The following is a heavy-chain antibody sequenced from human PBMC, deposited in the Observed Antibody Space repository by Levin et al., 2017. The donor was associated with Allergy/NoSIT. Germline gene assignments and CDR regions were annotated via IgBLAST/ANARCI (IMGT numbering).Heavy chain of an antibody. CDR3: ATTSTVTTYVN. V-gene: IGHV4-61*01. D-gene: IGHD4-11*01. Sequence: SQTLSLTCTVSGGSVSSGTYYWNWIRQPPGKGLEWIGYMSYTGTTIYNPSLKSRISISVDMSKNQFSLKLSSVTAADTAVYYCATTSTVTTYVNWGRGTLVTVSS. CDR2: MSYTGTT. CDR1: GGSVSSGTYY. J-gene: IGHJ1*01.